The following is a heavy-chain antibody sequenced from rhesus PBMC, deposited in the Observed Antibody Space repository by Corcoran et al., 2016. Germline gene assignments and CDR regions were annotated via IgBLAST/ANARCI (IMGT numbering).Heavy chain of an antibody. CDR3: ARSGYSSSIDY. CDR2: ISGSSVRT. V-gene: IGHV4-65*01. CDR1: GGSVSSSNW. J-gene: IGHJ4*01. D-gene: IGHD5-24*01. Sequence: QVQLQESGPGLVKPSETLSLTCAVSGGSVSSSNWWSWIRQPPGKGLVWIGYISGSSVRTYYNPSLNSRLTISTATSKNQFSLQLSSVTAADTAVYYCARSGYSSSIDYWGQGVLVTVSS.